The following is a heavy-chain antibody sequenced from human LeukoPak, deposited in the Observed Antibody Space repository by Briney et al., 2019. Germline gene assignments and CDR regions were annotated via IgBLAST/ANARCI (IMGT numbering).Heavy chain of an antibody. V-gene: IGHV3-7*01. D-gene: IGHD2-21*02. CDR3: ARESDGLGYYYMDV. J-gene: IGHJ6*03. CDR1: GFTFSSYW. Sequence: PGGSLRLSCAASGFTFSSYWMSWVRQAPGKGLEWVANIKQDGSEKYYVDSVKGRFTISRDNSKNTLYLQMNSLRAEDTAVYYCARESDGLGYYYMDVWGKGTTVTVSS. CDR2: IKQDGSEK.